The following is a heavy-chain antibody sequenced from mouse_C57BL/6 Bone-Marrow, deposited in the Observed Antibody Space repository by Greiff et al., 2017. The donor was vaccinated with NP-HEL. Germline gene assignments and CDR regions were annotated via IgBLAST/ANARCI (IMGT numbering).Heavy chain of an antibody. CDR2: IRNKANGYTT. J-gene: IGHJ2*01. V-gene: IGHV7-3*01. CDR1: GFTFTDYY. CDR3: ARASNWLFDY. Sequence: EVQLVESGGGLVQPGGSLSLSCAASGFTFTDYYMSWVRQPPGKALEWLGFIRNKANGYTTEYSASVKGRFTISRDNSQSILYLQMNALRAEDSATYYCARASNWLFDYWGQGTTLTVSS. D-gene: IGHD4-1*01.